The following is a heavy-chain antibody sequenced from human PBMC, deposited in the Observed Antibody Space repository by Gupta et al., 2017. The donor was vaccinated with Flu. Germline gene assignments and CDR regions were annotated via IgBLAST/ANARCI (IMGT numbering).Heavy chain of an antibody. J-gene: IGHJ5*02. V-gene: IGHV1-69*06. CDR1: G. CDR2: IIPLFASA. Sequence: GINGVRQAPGQGLEWMGGIIPLFASANYAQQFEGRVLIIADKSTGTAYMELSRLTSEDTAVYYCASPLIATGGIDPWGQGTLVTVSS. CDR3: ASPLIATGGIDP. D-gene: IGHD3-16*01.